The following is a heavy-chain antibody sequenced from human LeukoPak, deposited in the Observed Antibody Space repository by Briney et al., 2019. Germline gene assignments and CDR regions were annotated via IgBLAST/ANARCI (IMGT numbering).Heavy chain of an antibody. D-gene: IGHD6-19*01. CDR3: AKEYSSGWYYFDY. V-gene: IGHV3-23*01. CDR1: GFTFSSYA. J-gene: IGHJ4*02. CDR2: ISGSGGST. Sequence: PGGSLRLSCAASGFTFSSYAMSCVRQAPGKGLEWVSGISGSGGSTYYADSVKGRFTISRGNSKNTLYLQMTSLRAEDTAVYYCAKEYSSGWYYFDYWGQGTLVTVSS.